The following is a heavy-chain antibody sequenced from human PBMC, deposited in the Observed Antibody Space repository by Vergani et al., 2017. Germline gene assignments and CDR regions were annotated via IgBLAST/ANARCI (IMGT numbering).Heavy chain of an antibody. CDR1: GFTFSSYA. Sequence: DLVESGGGFVQPGGSRRLSCAASGFTFSSYAMSWVRQAPGKGLEWIGSIYYSGSTYYNPSLKSRVTISVDTSKNQFSLKLSSVTAADTAVYYCARRGGTITGYYFDYWGQGTLVTVSS. J-gene: IGHJ4*02. CDR3: ARRGGTITGYYFDY. D-gene: IGHD5-24*01. V-gene: IGHV4-39*01. CDR2: IYYSGST.